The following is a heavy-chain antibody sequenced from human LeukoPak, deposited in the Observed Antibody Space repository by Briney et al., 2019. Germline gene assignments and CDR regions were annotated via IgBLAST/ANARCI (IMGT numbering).Heavy chain of an antibody. D-gene: IGHD3-16*02. CDR3: AKRDNNDRYSGLHVFDA. CDR1: GFTFSSYA. J-gene: IGHJ3*01. CDR2: ISGSGDTT. V-gene: IGHV3-23*01. Sequence: GGSLTLSCAASGFTFSSYAMTWVRPAPWKGPEWVSGISGSGDTTYYADSVKGRFTISGDNSQNTLDLQMSRLRADDTAVYYCAKRDNNDRYSGLHVFDAWGQGTMVTV.